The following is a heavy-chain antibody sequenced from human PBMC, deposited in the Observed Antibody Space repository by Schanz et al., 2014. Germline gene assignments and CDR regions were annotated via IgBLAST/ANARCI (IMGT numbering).Heavy chain of an antibody. V-gene: IGHV1-18*01. CDR3: ARDAADFYDILTEEDY. CDR2: ISAYNGNT. CDR1: GYTFTSYG. Sequence: QVQLVQSGAEVKKPGASVRVSCKASGYTFTSYGISWVRQAPGQGLEWMGWISAYNGNTKYPQKLQGRVTMTTDTSTSTAYMELRRQRSGDTAVYYCARDAADFYDILTEEDYWGQGTLVTVSS. J-gene: IGHJ4*02. D-gene: IGHD3-9*01.